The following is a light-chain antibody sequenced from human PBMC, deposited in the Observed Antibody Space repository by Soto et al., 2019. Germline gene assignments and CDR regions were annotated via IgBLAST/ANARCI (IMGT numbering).Light chain of an antibody. CDR2: GAS. J-gene: IGKJ4*01. Sequence: EIVLTQSPGTLSLSPGERATLSCRASQSVSSSFIAWYQQKPGQAPRLLIYGASSRATGIPDRFSGSGSGTDFPLTISRLEPEDFAVYYCQQYDSSPVTFGGGTKVEIK. CDR1: QSVSSSF. CDR3: QQYDSSPVT. V-gene: IGKV3-20*01.